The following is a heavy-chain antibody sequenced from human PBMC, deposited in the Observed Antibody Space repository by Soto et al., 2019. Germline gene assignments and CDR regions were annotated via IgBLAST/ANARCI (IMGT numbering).Heavy chain of an antibody. J-gene: IGHJ4*02. CDR2: IWYNGNNK. V-gene: IGHV3-33*08. CDR1: AFTFSSYS. Sequence: GGSLRLSCVASAFTFSSYSMTWVRQAPGKGLEWVALIWYNGNNKYYADSVKGRFTISRDNSKNTLYLQMNSLRAEDTAVYYCARDVLGSSYFDDHWGQGTLVTVSS. D-gene: IGHD6-13*01. CDR3: ARDVLGSSYFDDH.